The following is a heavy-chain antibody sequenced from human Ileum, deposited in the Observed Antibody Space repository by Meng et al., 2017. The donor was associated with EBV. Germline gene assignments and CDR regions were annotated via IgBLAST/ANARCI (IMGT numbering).Heavy chain of an antibody. CDR3: ARVRVIPAAIGFDY. CDR1: GGSSSSSGW. D-gene: IGHD2-2*02. V-gene: IGHV4-4*02. Sequence: QGQAQGPGPGLVKPSGTLSLTCAVSGGSSSSSGWWSWVRQPPGKGLEWIGEIYRGGGTNYNASLKSRVTISVDTSKNHFSLKLNSVTAADTAVYYCARVRVIPAAIGFDYWGQGTLVTVSS. CDR2: IYRGGGT. J-gene: IGHJ4*02.